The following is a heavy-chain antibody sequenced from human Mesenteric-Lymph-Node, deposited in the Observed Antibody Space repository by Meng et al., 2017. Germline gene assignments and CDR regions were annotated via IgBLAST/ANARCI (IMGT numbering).Heavy chain of an antibody. V-gene: IGHV1-46*01. CDR3: ARKCYYDSSGYYSWFDP. J-gene: IGHJ5*02. D-gene: IGHD3-22*01. CDR2: INPSGGST. Sequence: QAQLVESGGEVKKPGASVKVSCKASGYTFTNYGITWVRQAPGQGLEWMGIINPSGGSTSYAQKFQGRVTMTRDTSTSTVYMELSSLRSEDTAVYYCARKCYYDSSGYYSWFDPWGQGTLVTVSS. CDR1: GYTFTNYG.